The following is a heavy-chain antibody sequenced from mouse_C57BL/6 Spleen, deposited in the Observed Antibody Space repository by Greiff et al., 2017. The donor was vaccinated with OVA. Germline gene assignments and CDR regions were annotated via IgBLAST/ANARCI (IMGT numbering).Heavy chain of an antibody. CDR1: GYTFTSYW. J-gene: IGHJ2*01. V-gene: IGHV1-61*01. CDR3: ARGLDYFGY. Sequence: QVQLQQPGAELVRPGSSVKLSCKASGYTFTSYWMDWVKQRPGQGLEWIGNIYPSDSETHYNQKFKDKATLTVDKSSSTAYMQLSSLTSEDSAVYYCARGLDYFGYWGQGTTLTVSS. CDR2: IYPSDSET. D-gene: IGHD4-1*01.